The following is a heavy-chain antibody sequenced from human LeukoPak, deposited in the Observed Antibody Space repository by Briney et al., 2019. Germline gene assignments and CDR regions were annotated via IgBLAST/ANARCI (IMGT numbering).Heavy chain of an antibody. CDR2: INSDGSTT. J-gene: IGHJ4*02. D-gene: IGHD2-21*02. V-gene: IGHV3-74*01. Sequence: GGSLRLSCAASGFTFSSYWMHRVRQAPGKGLVWVSRINSDGSTTRYADSVKGRFTISRDNAKNTLYVQMNSLRAEDTAVYYCARAYCGDDCSFDYWGQGTLVTVSS. CDR3: ARAYCGDDCSFDY. CDR1: GFTFSSYW.